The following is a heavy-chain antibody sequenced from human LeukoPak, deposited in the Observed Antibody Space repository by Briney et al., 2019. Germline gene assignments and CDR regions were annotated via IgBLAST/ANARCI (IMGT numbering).Heavy chain of an antibody. J-gene: IGHJ4*02. D-gene: IGHD5-24*01. CDR2: ISGSSNYI. CDR3: ATSRDGYNLN. CDR1: GFTFSSSN. Sequence: GGSLRLSCAASGFTFSSSNMNWVRQAPGKGLEWVPFISGSSNYIYYRDSLKGRFTISRDNAKNSLFLQMNGLRADDTAVYYCATSRDGYNLNWGQGTLVTVSS. V-gene: IGHV3-21*06.